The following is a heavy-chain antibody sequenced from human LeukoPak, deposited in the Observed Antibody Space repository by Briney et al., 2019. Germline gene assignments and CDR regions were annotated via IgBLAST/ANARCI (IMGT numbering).Heavy chain of an antibody. CDR1: GGTFSSYT. D-gene: IGHD6-13*01. CDR3: ARDQEAAGTRGIYYFDY. J-gene: IGHJ4*02. Sequence: SVKVSCKASGGTFSSYTISWVRRAPGQGLEWMGRIILILGIANYAQKFQGRVTITADKSTSTAYMELSSLRSEDTAVYYCARDQEAAGTRGIYYFDYWGQGTLVTVSS. V-gene: IGHV1-69*04. CDR2: IILILGIA.